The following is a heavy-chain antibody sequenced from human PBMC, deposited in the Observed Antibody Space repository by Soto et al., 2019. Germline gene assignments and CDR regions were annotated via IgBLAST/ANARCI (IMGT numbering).Heavy chain of an antibody. CDR1: GFTLSSYA. Sequence: EGSLRLSCTASGFTLSSYAINWVRQAPGKGLEWVSATTGGAGLTYYADSVKGRFSVSSDNPGNTLYLQLNSLRPEDTAVYYCARVDRGSVARPTRLDPWGQGTLVTVSS. CDR2: TTGGAGLT. D-gene: IGHD2-21*01. CDR3: ARVDRGSVARPTRLDP. J-gene: IGHJ5*02. V-gene: IGHV3-23*01.